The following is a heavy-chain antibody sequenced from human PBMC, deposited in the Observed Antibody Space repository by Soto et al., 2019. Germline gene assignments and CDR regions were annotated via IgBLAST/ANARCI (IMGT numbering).Heavy chain of an antibody. CDR3: ARESVYIVSTTRGSGGMDV. Sequence: QVQLEQSGAEVKKPGASVKVSCTASGYTFTSYYMHWVRQAPGPGLEWMGIINPSGGSTSYAQTFQGRVTMTRDTSTSTVYMELSSLSSEDTAVYYCARESVYIVSTTRGSGGMDVWGQGTTVTVSS. D-gene: IGHD5-12*01. J-gene: IGHJ6*02. CDR1: GYTFTSYY. V-gene: IGHV1-46*01. CDR2: INPSGGST.